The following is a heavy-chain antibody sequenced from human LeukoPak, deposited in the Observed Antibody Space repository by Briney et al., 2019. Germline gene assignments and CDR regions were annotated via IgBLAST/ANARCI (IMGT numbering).Heavy chain of an antibody. D-gene: IGHD3-22*01. Sequence: ASVKVSCKASGGTFSSYAISWVRQAPGQGLEWMGGIIPIFGTANYAQKFQGRVTITRNTSISTAYMELSSLRSEDTAVYYCARDPGYDSSGYYYDYWGQGTLVTVSS. CDR2: IIPIFGTA. V-gene: IGHV1-69*05. CDR1: GGTFSSYA. CDR3: ARDPGYDSSGYYYDY. J-gene: IGHJ4*02.